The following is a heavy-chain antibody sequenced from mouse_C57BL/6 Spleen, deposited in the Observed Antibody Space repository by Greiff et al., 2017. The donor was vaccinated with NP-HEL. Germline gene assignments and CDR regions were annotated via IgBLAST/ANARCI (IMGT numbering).Heavy chain of an antibody. CDR3: AREVATDWYFDV. Sequence: QVQLQQPGAELVRPGSSVKLSCKASGYTFTSYWMDWVKQRPGQGLEWIGNIYPSDSETHYNQKFKDKATLTVDKSSSTAYMQLSSLTSEYSAVYYCAREVATDWYFDVWGTGTTVTVSS. V-gene: IGHV1-61*01. J-gene: IGHJ1*03. CDR1: GYTFTSYW. CDR2: IYPSDSET. D-gene: IGHD1-1*02.